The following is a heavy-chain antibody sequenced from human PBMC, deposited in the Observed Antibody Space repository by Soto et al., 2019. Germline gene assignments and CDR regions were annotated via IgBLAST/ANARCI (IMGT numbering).Heavy chain of an antibody. Sequence: ASVTVSCMPSVYIFTGHDILWVRQAAGQGLEWMGWINPVSGDTNYAQKLQGRVAMTRERCIRTAYIDLSSLISADTAVYECARVSRSPYAMDGLGQGTTVTFAS. D-gene: IGHD2-2*01. J-gene: IGHJ6*02. V-gene: IGHV1-2*02. CDR1: VYIFTGHD. CDR3: ARVSRSPYAMDG. CDR2: INPVSGDT.